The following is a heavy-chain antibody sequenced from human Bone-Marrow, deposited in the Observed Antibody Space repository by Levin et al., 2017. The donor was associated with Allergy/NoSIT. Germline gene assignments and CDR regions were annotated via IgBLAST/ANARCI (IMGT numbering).Heavy chain of an antibody. CDR1: AFTFSSYE. CDR2: ISTTGSAI. V-gene: IGHV3-48*03. CDR3: ARDLFSTAATGDY. Sequence: GESLKISCAASAFTFSSYEMNWVRQAPGKGLEWVSYISTTGSAIYYADSVKGRFTISRDNAKNSLYLQMSSLRAEDTAVYYCARDLFSTAATGDYWGQGTLVTVSS. D-gene: IGHD6-13*01. J-gene: IGHJ4*02.